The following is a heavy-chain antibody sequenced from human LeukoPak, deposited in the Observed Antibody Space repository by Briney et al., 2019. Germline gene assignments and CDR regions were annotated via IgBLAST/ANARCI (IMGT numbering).Heavy chain of an antibody. D-gene: IGHD6-19*01. Sequence: GGSLRLSCAASGFTFSRYWMSWVRQAPGKGLEWVANIKEDGSRNHYVDSVKGRSTISRDNAKNSLYLQMNSLRAEDTAVYCCARQLSGWYDADPYWGQGTLVTVSS. V-gene: IGHV3-7*05. CDR2: IKEDGSRN. J-gene: IGHJ4*02. CDR3: ARQLSGWYDADPY. CDR1: GFTFSRYW.